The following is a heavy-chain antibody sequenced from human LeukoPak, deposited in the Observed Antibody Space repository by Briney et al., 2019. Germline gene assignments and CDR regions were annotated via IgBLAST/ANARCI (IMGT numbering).Heavy chain of an antibody. V-gene: IGHV4-30-2*01. J-gene: IGHJ3*02. D-gene: IGHD3-10*01. CDR3: ARGIMVTFDI. Sequence: SETLSLTCAVSGGSISSGGYSWSWIRQPPGKGLEWIGYIYNSGSTYYNPSLKSRVTISVDRSKNQFSLKLSSVTAADTAVYYCARGIMVTFDIWGQGTMVTVSS. CDR2: IYNSGST. CDR1: GGSISSGGYS.